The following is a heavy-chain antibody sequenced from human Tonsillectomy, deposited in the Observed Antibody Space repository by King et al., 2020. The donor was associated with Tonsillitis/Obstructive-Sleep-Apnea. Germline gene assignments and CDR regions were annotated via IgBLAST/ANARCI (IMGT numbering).Heavy chain of an antibody. J-gene: IGHJ4*02. D-gene: IGHD5-24*01. Sequence: VQLQESGPGLVKPSETLSLTCTVSGHPIRSSTYYWGWIRQPPGKGLEWIGTIYYTGSTYYNPSLKSRVTISVDTSRNQFSLKLSSVTAADTAVYYCARHVRDGYGTNFDYWGQGTLVTVSS. CDR3: ARHVRDGYGTNFDY. V-gene: IGHV4-39*01. CDR1: GHPIRSSTYY. CDR2: IYYTGST.